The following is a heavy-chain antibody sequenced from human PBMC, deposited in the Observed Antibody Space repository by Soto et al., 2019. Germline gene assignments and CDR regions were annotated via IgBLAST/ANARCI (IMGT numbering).Heavy chain of an antibody. CDR3: ARDLAAATGRDYYYYMDV. V-gene: IGHV6-1*01. Sequence: SQTLSLTCAISGDSVSSNSAAWNWIRQSPSRGLEWLGRTYYRSKWYNDYAVSVKSRITINPDTSKNQFSLQLNSVTPEDTAVYYCARDLAAATGRDYYYYMDVWGKGTTVTVSS. J-gene: IGHJ6*03. D-gene: IGHD2-15*01. CDR2: TYYRSKWYN. CDR1: GDSVSSNSAA.